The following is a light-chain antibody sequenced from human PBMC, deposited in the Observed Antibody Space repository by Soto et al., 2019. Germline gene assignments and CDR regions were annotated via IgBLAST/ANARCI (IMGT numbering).Light chain of an antibody. CDR2: DIS. Sequence: DIVWTQSPATLCLSPCEGSALSCRASQSVAGSLAWYQQKPGQAPRLLIYDISTRAAAIPARFSGSGSGTDFTLTVSSLETEDFALYYCQQSSNRITFGQGTRLENK. V-gene: IGKV3-11*01. J-gene: IGKJ5*01. CDR1: QSVAGS. CDR3: QQSSNRIT.